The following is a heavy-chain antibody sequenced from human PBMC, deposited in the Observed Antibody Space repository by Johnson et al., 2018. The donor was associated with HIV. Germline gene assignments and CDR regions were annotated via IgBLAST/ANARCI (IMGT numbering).Heavy chain of an antibody. CDR1: GFTFDDYG. CDR2: VRHGGSNR. D-gene: IGHD3-22*01. V-gene: IGHV3-30*02. CDR3: AREGVMIVVVPHAFDI. Sequence: QVQLVESGGGVVRPGGSLRLSCAASGFTFDDYGIHWVRQAPGKGLEWVAFVRHGGSNRNYADSVKGRFTISRDNAKNTLYLQLNSLRVENTAIYYCAREGVMIVVVPHAFDIWGQGTMVTVSS. J-gene: IGHJ3*02.